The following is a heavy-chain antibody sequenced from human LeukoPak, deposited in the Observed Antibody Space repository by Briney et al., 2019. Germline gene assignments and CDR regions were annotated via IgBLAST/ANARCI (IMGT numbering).Heavy chain of an antibody. V-gene: IGHV3-9*01. D-gene: IGHD3-22*01. CDR1: EFTFNDYA. CDR3: ANLRSSGYYGEYFQH. Sequence: QPGRSLRLSCAASEFTFNDYAMHWVRQAPGKGLEWVSSISWNSAYIGYADSVKGRFTISRDNAKNSLYLQMNSLRAEDTALYYCANLRSSGYYGEYFQHWGQGTLVTVSS. J-gene: IGHJ1*01. CDR2: ISWNSAYI.